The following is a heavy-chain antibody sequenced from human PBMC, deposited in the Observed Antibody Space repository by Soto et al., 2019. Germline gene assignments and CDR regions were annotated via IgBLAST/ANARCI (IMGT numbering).Heavy chain of an antibody. CDR1: RFTSGYHA. CDR3: VSWVSAHFDS. Sequence: PGGSLRLSCAASRFTSGYHAMNWVRPALGKGLEWVSTISSNGENTHYADSVKGQFIIASDNSSNTVALQMNSLRVEDTAIYYCVSWVSAHFDSWGQGTLVTVSS. CDR2: ISSNGENT. V-gene: IGHV3-23*01. D-gene: IGHD6-13*01. J-gene: IGHJ4*01.